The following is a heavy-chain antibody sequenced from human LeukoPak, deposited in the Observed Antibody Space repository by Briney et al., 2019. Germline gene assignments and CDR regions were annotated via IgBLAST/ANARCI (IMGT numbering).Heavy chain of an antibody. CDR3: AREMGGYPFDY. V-gene: IGHV3-48*04. J-gene: IGHJ4*02. CDR2: ISSSSSTI. D-gene: IGHD5-12*01. CDR1: GFTFSSYS. Sequence: PGGSLRLSCAASGFTFSSYSMNWVRQAPGKGLEWVSYISSSSSTIYYADSVKGQFTISRDSAKNSLYLQMNSLRAEDTAVYYCAREMGGYPFDYWGQGTLVTVSS.